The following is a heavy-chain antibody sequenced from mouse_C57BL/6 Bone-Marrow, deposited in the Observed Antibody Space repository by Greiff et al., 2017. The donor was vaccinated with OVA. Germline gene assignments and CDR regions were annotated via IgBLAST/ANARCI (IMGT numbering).Heavy chain of an antibody. CDR2: IYPGDGDT. D-gene: IGHD2-1*01. CDR1: GYAFSSYW. Sequence: QVQLKESGAELVKPGASVKISCKASGYAFSSYWMNWVKQRPGKGLEWIGQIYPGDGDTNYNGKFKGKATLTADKSSSTAYMQLSSLTSEDSAVYFCARSGYGNYGDYFDYWGQGTTLTVSS. CDR3: ARSGYGNYGDYFDY. V-gene: IGHV1-80*01. J-gene: IGHJ2*01.